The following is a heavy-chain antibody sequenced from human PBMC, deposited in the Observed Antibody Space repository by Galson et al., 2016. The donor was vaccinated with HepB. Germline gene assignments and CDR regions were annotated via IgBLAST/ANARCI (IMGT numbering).Heavy chain of an antibody. J-gene: IGHJ4*02. V-gene: IGHV3-66*01. D-gene: IGHD2-2*01. Sequence: LRLSCAASGFTVSNNYMSWVRQAPGKGLEWVSVIYSGGNTFYADSVKGRFTISRDTSKNTLYLQMNSLRAEDTGVYYCATSPWRGYWGQGTLVTVSS. CDR1: GFTVSNNY. CDR2: IYSGGNT. CDR3: ATSPWRGY.